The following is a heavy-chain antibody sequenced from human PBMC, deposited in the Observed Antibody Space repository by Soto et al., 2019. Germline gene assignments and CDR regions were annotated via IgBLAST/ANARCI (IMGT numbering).Heavy chain of an antibody. CDR3: ARDRRQWLWGVIDY. CDR1: GFTFSSYG. CDR2: IWYDGSNK. J-gene: IGHJ4*02. Sequence: QVQLVESGGGVVQPGRSLRLSCAASGFTFSSYGMHWVRQAPGKGLEWVAVIWYDGSNKYYADSVKGRFTISRDNSKNPVYLQMNSRGAEDTAVYYCARDRRQWLWGVIDYWGPGTLVTVSS. V-gene: IGHV3-33*01. D-gene: IGHD6-19*01.